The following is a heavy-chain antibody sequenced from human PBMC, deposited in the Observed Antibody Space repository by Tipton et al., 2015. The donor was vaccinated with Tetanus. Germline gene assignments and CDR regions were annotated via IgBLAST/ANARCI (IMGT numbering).Heavy chain of an antibody. Sequence: SLRLSCAGSGFSFSNYDMHWVRLVSGRGLEWVSGMNPAGDTYYSGSVKGRFTMSREDAKRSLYLQMYSLRAEDTAVYFCAREGGSATVSDSLDIGGQGTVVTVSS. CDR2: MNPAGDT. CDR3: AREGGSATVSDSLDI. V-gene: IGHV3-13*01. CDR1: GFSFSNYD. J-gene: IGHJ3*02. D-gene: IGHD3-16*01.